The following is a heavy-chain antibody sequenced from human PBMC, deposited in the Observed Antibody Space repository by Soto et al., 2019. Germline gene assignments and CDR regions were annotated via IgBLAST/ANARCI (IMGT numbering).Heavy chain of an antibody. J-gene: IGHJ6*02. D-gene: IGHD3-3*01. CDR1: GLTFSSYA. V-gene: IGHV3-23*01. CDR3: ARDYDFWSGYSRRGMDV. CDR2: ISGSGVST. Sequence: PGGSLSLSCAASGLTFSSYAMSWVRQAPGKGLEWVSAISGSGVSTYYADSVKGRFTISRDNSKNTLYLQMNSLRAEDTAVYYCARDYDFWSGYSRRGMDVWGQGTTVTVSS.